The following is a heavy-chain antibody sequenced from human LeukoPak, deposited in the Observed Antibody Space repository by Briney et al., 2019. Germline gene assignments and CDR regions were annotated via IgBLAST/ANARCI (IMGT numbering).Heavy chain of an antibody. V-gene: IGHV4-61*10. CDR2: IYTSGST. CDR1: GGSGSRGSYY. CDR3: ARATEGGYIDY. D-gene: IGHD2-15*01. J-gene: IGHJ4*02. Sequence: PSETLSLTCTVSGGSGSRGSYYWSWIRQPAGKGLEWIGRIYTSGSTNYNPSLKSRVTISVDTSKNQFSLKLSSVTAADTAVYYCARATEGGYIDYWGQGTLVTVSS.